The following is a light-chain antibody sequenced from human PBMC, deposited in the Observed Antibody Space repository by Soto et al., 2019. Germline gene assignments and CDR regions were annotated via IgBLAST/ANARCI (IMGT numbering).Light chain of an antibody. J-gene: IGKJ5*01. V-gene: IGKV3-15*01. CDR2: DTY. Sequence: EIVLTQSPASLSVSPGERATLSCRASQSVRSKVAWYQQKPGQAPSLVIYDTYIRATGIPARFSGSGFGTEFTLTISSLQPEDFAVYYCQQRGDWPPITLGHGTRLEI. CDR1: QSVRSK. CDR3: QQRGDWPPIT.